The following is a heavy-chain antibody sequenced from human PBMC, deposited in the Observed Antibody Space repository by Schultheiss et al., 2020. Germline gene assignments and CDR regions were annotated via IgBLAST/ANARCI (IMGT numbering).Heavy chain of an antibody. CDR2: INHSGST. Sequence: SQTLSLTCTVSGGSISSYYWSWIRQPPGKGLEWIGEINHSGSTNYNPSLKSRVTISVDTSKNQLSLSLTSATAADTAVYYCARDSGCSSTSCYRDYYYYYMDVWGKGTTVTVSS. J-gene: IGHJ6*03. V-gene: IGHV4-34*01. CDR3: ARDSGCSSTSCYRDYYYYYMDV. CDR1: GGSISSYY. D-gene: IGHD2-2*01.